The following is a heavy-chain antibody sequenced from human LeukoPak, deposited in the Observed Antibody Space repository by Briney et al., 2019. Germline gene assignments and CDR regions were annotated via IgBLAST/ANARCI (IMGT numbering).Heavy chain of an antibody. CDR2: ISGSGGST. V-gene: IGHV3-23*01. J-gene: IGHJ5*02. D-gene: IGHD3-3*01. Sequence: PGGSLRLSCAASGFTFSSYAMSWVRQAPGKGLEWVSAISGSGGSTYYADSVKGRFTISRDNSKNTLHLQMNSLRAEDTAVYYCAKHPEPASYDFWSGYPPNWFDPWGQGTLVTVSS. CDR1: GFTFSSYA. CDR3: AKHPEPASYDFWSGYPPNWFDP.